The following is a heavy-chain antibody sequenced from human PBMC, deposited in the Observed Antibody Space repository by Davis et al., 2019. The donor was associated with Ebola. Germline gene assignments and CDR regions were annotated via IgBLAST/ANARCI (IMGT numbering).Heavy chain of an antibody. Sequence: GGSLSLSCAASGFTFSGSAMHWVRQASGKGLEWVGRIRSKANSYATAYAASVKGRFTISRDDSKNTEYLQINSLKTEDTAVYYCTQSGSRDYWGQGTLVTVSS. V-gene: IGHV3-73*01. CDR2: IRSKANSYAT. D-gene: IGHD1-26*01. J-gene: IGHJ4*02. CDR1: GFTFSGSA. CDR3: TQSGSRDY.